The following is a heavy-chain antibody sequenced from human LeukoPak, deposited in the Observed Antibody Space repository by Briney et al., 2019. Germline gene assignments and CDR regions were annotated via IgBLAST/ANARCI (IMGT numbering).Heavy chain of an antibody. CDR3: ARGYCSSTSCYTMDHWFDP. Sequence: SVKVSCKASGGTFSSYAISWVQQAPGQGLEWMGGIIPIFATANYAQKFQGRVTITTDESTRTAYMELSSLRSEDTAVYYCARGYCSSTSCYTMDHWFDPWGQGTLVTVSS. CDR2: IIPIFATA. CDR1: GGTFSSYA. J-gene: IGHJ5*02. V-gene: IGHV1-69*05. D-gene: IGHD2-2*02.